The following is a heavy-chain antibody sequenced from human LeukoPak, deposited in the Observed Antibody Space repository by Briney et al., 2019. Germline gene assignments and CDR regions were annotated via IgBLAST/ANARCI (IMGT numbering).Heavy chain of an antibody. CDR2: ISSSSSYI. CDR1: GFTFSSYS. J-gene: IGHJ4*02. Sequence: GGSLRLSCAASGFTFSSYSMNWVRQAPGKGLEWDSSISSSSSYIYYADSVKGRFTISRDNAKNSLYLQMNSLTTEHTAVHYCARSRTDSNVYRPFDQWGQRTLVTVSS. D-gene: IGHD3-22*01. CDR3: ARSRTDSNVYRPFDQ. V-gene: IGHV3-21*01.